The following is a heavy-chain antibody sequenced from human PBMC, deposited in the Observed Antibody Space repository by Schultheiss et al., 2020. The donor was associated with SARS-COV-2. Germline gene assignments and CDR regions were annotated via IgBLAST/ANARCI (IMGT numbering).Heavy chain of an antibody. J-gene: IGHJ4*02. V-gene: IGHV4-61*01. CDR1: GGSVSSRSYY. Sequence: SETLSLTCTVSGGSVSSRSYYWSWIRQPPGKGLEWIGYIYYSGSTNYNPSLKSRVTISVDTSKNQFSLKLSSVTAADTAVYYCARDHCTNGVCSYVDYWGQGTLVTVSS. CDR2: IYYSGST. CDR3: ARDHCTNGVCSYVDY. D-gene: IGHD2-8*01.